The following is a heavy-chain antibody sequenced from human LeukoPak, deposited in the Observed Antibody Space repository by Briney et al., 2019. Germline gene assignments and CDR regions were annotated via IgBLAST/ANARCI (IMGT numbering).Heavy chain of an antibody. D-gene: IGHD3-10*01. CDR3: ARLAKNYGSGSGWFDP. V-gene: IGHV1-2*02. CDR1: GYTFTVYY. J-gene: IGHJ5*02. Sequence: GASVKVSCKASGYTFTVYYMHWVRQAPGQGLEWMGWINPNSGGTNYAQKFQGRVTMTRDTSISTAYMELSRLRSDDTAVYYCARLAKNYGSGSGWFDPWGQGTLVTVSS. CDR2: INPNSGGT.